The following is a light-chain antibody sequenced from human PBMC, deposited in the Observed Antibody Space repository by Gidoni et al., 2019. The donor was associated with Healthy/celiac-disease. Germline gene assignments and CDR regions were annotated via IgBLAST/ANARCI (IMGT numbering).Light chain of an antibody. J-gene: IGLJ2*01. CDR1: SLRSYY. Sequence: SSERTQDPAVSVALGQTVRITCQGDSLRSYYASWYQQKPGQAPVLVIYGKNNRPSGIPDRFSGSSSGNTASLTITGAQAEDEADYYCNSRDSSGNPHVVFGGGTKLTVL. V-gene: IGLV3-19*01. CDR2: GKN. CDR3: NSRDSSGNPHVV.